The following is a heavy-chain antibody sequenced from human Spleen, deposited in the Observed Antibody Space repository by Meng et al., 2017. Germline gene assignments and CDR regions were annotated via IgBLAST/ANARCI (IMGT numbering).Heavy chain of an antibody. J-gene: IGHJ4*02. CDR1: GFTFSSYA. CDR3: ANSLLVVPFDY. D-gene: IGHD2-8*02. CDR2: ISGSGGST. V-gene: IGHV3-23*04. Sequence: EVELGEAGGGLVPPGGSLRLSCAASGFTFSSYAMSWVRQAPGKGLEWVSAISGSGGSTYYADSVKGRFTISRDNSKNTLYLQMNSLRAEDTAVYYCANSLLVVPFDYWGQGTLVTVSS.